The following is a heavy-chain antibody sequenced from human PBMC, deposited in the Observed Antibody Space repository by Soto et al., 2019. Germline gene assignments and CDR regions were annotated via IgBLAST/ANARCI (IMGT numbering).Heavy chain of an antibody. V-gene: IGHV4-39*01. CDR1: GGSISSSSYY. Sequence: QLQLQESGPGLVKPSETLSLTCTVSGGSISSSSYYWGWIRQPPGKGLEWIGSIYYSGSTYYNPSLKSRVTISVDTSKNQFSLTLSSVTAADTAVYYCASFIGDYVEYPWDWYFDLWGRGTLVTVSS. J-gene: IGHJ2*01. CDR3: ASFIGDYVEYPWDWYFDL. CDR2: IYYSGST. D-gene: IGHD4-17*01.